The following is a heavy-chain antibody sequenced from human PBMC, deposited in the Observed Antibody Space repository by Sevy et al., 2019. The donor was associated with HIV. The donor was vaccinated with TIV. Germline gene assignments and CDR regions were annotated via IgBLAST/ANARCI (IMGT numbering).Heavy chain of an antibody. J-gene: IGHJ4*02. CDR1: GYTFTGYY. CDR3: ARAAGLTMVNW. D-gene: IGHD4-17*01. CDR2: INPNSGGT. V-gene: IGHV1-2*02. Sequence: GESLKISCKASGYTFTGYYMHWVRQAPGQGLEWMGWINPNSGGTNYAQKFQGRVTMTRDTSISTAYMELSRLRSDDTAVYYCARAAGLTMVNWWGQGTLVTVSS.